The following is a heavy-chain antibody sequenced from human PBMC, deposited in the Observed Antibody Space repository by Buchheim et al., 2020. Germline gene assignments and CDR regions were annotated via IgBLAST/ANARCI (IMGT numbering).Heavy chain of an antibody. D-gene: IGHD5-18*01. CDR3: AKDHVPDSGNSYGFAFDY. Sequence: EVQLLESGGGLVQPGGPLRLSCAASGFIFSNYAMTWVRQAPGKGPEWVSTISGRGSHTHYADSVRGRFTISRDNSKNTLYLQMNSLRVEDTAVYYCAKDHVPDSGNSYGFAFDYLGQG. CDR2: ISGRGSHT. V-gene: IGHV3-23*01. CDR1: GFIFSNYA. J-gene: IGHJ4*02.